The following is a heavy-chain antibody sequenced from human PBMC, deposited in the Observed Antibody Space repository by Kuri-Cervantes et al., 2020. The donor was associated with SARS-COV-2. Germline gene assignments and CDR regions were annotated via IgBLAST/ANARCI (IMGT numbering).Heavy chain of an antibody. V-gene: IGHV3-30*03. CDR3: ATDLLLFYNYYDGMDV. CDR2: ITYDGSNK. Sequence: GESLKISCAASGFTFSSYCMHWVRQAPGKGLEWVAVITYDGSNKYYADSVKGRFTISRDNSKNTLYLQMNSLRAEDTAVYYCATDLLLFYNYYDGMDVWGQGTTVTVSS. CDR1: GFTFSSYC. D-gene: IGHD5/OR15-5a*01. J-gene: IGHJ6*02.